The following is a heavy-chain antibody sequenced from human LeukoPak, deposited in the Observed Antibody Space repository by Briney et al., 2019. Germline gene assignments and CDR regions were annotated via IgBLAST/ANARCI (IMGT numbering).Heavy chain of an antibody. CDR3: ARHPRPVYDILTGYYTPHFFDY. Sequence: PSETLSLTCTVPGGSISSYYWRWIRKPPVNRLESLGYIYTTCSAHYNPSLKSRATISVDTSKNQFSLKLSSVTAADTAVYYCARHPRPVYDILTGYYTPHFFDYWGQGTLVTVSS. J-gene: IGHJ4*02. CDR1: GGSISSYY. CDR2: IYTTCSA. V-gene: IGHV4-4*09. D-gene: IGHD3-9*01.